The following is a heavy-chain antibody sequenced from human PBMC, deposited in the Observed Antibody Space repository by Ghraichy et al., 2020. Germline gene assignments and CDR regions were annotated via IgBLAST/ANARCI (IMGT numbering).Heavy chain of an antibody. V-gene: IGHV3-23*01. CDR3: AKDDCSSTSCYMHYYYYGMDV. CDR1: GFTFSSYA. Sequence: GGSLRLSCAASGFTFSSYAMSWVRQAPGKGLEWVSAISGSGGSTYYADSVKGRFTISRDNSKNTLYLQMNSLRAEDTAVYYCAKDDCSSTSCYMHYYYYGMDVWGQGTTVTVSS. J-gene: IGHJ6*02. D-gene: IGHD2-2*02. CDR2: ISGSGGST.